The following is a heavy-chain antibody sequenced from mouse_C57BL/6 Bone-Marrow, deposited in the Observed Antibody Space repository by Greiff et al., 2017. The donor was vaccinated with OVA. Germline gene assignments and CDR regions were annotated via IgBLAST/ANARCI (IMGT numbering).Heavy chain of an antibody. V-gene: IGHV1-18*01. CDR2: INPNNGGT. J-gene: IGHJ1*03. Sequence: EVKLQQSGPELVKPGASVKIPCKASGYTFTDYNMDWVKQSHGKSLEWIGDINPNNGGTIYNQKFKGKATLTVDKSSSTAYMELRSLTSEDTAVYYCARGWNYDYDGWYFDVWGTGTTVTVSS. CDR3: ARGWNYDYDGWYFDV. CDR1: GYTFTDYN. D-gene: IGHD2-4*01.